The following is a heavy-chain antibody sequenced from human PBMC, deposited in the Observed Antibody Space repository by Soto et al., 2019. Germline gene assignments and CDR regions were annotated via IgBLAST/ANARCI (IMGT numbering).Heavy chain of an antibody. D-gene: IGHD3-10*01. J-gene: IGHJ4*02. CDR3: AAGESFYGSGSYPVFDY. CDR1: GGSISSGDYY. Sequence: SETLSLTCTVSGGSISSGDYYWSWIRQPPGKGLEWIGYIYYSGSTYYNPSLKSRVTISVDTSKNQFSLKLSSVTAADTAVYYCAAGESFYGSGSYPVFDYWGQGTLVTVSS. CDR2: IYYSGST. V-gene: IGHV4-30-4*01.